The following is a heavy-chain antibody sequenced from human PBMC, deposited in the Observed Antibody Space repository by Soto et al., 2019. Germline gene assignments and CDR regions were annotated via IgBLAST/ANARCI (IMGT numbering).Heavy chain of an antibody. V-gene: IGHV1-2*02. CDR3: AKDLTRQLAYWLDP. Sequence: GSVKVSCKASGFSFTGYYIHWLRQAPGQGLEWMGWINAHSGGTEYAQKFQGRVTLTRDTSIATAYQTLTSLTSDDTALYYCAKDLTRQLAYWLDPWGQGTQVTVSS. CDR2: INAHSGGT. D-gene: IGHD6-6*01. CDR1: GFSFTGYY. J-gene: IGHJ5*02.